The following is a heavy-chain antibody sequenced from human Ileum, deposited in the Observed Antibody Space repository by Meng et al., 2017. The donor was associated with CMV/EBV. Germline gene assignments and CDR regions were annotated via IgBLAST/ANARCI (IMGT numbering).Heavy chain of an antibody. D-gene: IGHD3-22*01. CDR2: INYRGTT. CDR3: ARAISGHYYVP. V-gene: IGHV4-30-4*08. CDR1: GGSISSGDYY. J-gene: IGHJ1*01. Sequence: AQLPESGPGLVKPSQTPSLTCTVSGGSISSGDYYWSWIREPPGKGLEWIGYINYRGTTYYNPSLKSRLTISVDTSNNQFSLILSSVTAADTALYYCARAISGHYYVPWGQGTLVTVSS.